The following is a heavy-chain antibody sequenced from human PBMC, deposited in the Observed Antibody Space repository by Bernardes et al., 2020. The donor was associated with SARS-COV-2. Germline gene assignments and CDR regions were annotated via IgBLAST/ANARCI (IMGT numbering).Heavy chain of an antibody. D-gene: IGHD3-3*01. CDR3: AKSSNYGFWTGHDLEN. CDR2: ISDSGYST. Sequence: GGSLRLSCKASGFTFNKYPMNWVRQAPGKGLEWVSGISDSGYSTYFADSVKGRCTISRDNAKNTLYLQMISLRPEDTAVYYCAKSSNYGFWTGHDLENWGQGTLVTVSS. CDR1: GFTFNKYP. J-gene: IGHJ4*01. V-gene: IGHV3-23*01.